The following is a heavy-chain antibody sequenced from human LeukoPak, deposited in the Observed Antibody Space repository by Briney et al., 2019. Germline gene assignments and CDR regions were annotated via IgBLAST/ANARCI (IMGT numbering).Heavy chain of an antibody. V-gene: IGHV4-39*07. J-gene: IGHJ4*02. CDR2: IYYSGST. D-gene: IGHD3-10*01. CDR3: ARDLTGPRPFDF. Sequence: SETLSLTCTVSGGSISSSSYYWGWLRQPPGKGLEWIGSIYYSGSTYYNPSLKSRVTISVDTSKNQFSLKLSSVTAADTAVYYCARDLTGPRPFDFWAQGPRVTAST. CDR1: GGSISSSSYY.